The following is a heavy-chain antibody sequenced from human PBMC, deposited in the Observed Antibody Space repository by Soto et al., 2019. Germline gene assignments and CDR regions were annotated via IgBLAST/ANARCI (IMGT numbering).Heavy chain of an antibody. J-gene: IGHJ4*02. CDR2: IYHSGST. D-gene: IGHD4-4*01. V-gene: IGHV4-30-2*01. CDR3: ARGMTTVTTIDY. CDR1: GGSISSGGYS. Sequence: QLQLQESGSGLVKPSQTLSLTCAVSGGSISSGGYSWSWIRQPPGKGLEWIGYIYHSGSTYYNLSLRSRVTISVDRSKTQFSLKLRSVTAADTAVYYCARGMTTVTTIDYWGQGTLVTVSS.